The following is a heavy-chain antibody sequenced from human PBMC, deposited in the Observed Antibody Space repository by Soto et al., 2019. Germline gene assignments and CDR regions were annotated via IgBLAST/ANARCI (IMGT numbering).Heavy chain of an antibody. Sequence: SETLSLTCTVTGGSISSYYWSWIRQPPGKGLEWIGYIYYSGSTNYNPSLKSRVTISVDTSKNQFSLKLSSVTAADTAVYYCAMGGYDYGDYVPFDYWGQGTLVTVSS. V-gene: IGHV4-59*01. CDR3: AMGGYDYGDYVPFDY. CDR1: GGSISSYY. CDR2: IYYSGST. D-gene: IGHD4-17*01. J-gene: IGHJ4*02.